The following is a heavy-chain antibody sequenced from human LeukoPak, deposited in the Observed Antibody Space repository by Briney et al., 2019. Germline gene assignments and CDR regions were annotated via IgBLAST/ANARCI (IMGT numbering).Heavy chain of an antibody. V-gene: IGHV1-69*04. CDR3: ARGGGDGYNYRFDY. CDR2: IIPIFGIT. J-gene: IGHJ4*02. Sequence: SVKVSCKASGGTFSSYAISWVRQAPGQGLEWMGRIIPIFGITNYAQKFQVRVTITADKSTSTAYMELSSLRSEDTAVYYCARGGGDGYNYRFDYWGQGTLVTVSS. CDR1: GGTFSSYA. D-gene: IGHD5-24*01.